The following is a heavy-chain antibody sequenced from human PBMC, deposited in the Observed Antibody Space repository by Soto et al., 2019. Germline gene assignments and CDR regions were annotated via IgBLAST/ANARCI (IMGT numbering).Heavy chain of an antibody. Sequence: GGSLRLSCAASGFTFSSYAMSWVRQAPGKGLEWVSAISGSGGSTYYADSVKGRFTISRDNSKNTLYLQMNSLRAEDTAVYYCAKLVVPAAIAGDAFDIWGQGTMVTVS. V-gene: IGHV3-23*01. J-gene: IGHJ3*02. CDR2: ISGSGGST. CDR1: GFTFSSYA. D-gene: IGHD2-2*02. CDR3: AKLVVPAAIAGDAFDI.